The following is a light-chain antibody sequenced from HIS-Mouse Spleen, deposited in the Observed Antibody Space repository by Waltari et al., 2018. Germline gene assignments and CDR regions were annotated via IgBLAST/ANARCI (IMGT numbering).Light chain of an antibody. V-gene: IGLV3-10*01. J-gene: IGLJ2*01. CDR1: ASPKKC. CDR2: EDS. Sequence: SYDLTQPPSVSVSPGQTAGSTCSCDASPKKCADWYQQKSGQAPVLVIYEDSKRPSGIPERFSGSSSGTMATLTISGAQVEDEADYYCYSTDSSGNHRVFGGGTKLTVL. CDR3: YSTDSSGNHRV.